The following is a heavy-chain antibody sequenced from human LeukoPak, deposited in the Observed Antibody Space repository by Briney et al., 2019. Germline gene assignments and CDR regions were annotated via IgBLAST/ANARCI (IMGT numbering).Heavy chain of an antibody. CDR1: GFTFSMYS. Sequence: TGGSLRLSCAASGFTFSMYSMNWVRQAPGKGPEWVSYLSSTRNTYADSVKGRFTISSDNAKSSLYLQMNSLRAEDTAVYYCARDDNWVFDYWGQGAQVTVSS. CDR3: ARDDNWVFDY. D-gene: IGHD1-20*01. V-gene: IGHV3-48*01. J-gene: IGHJ4*02. CDR2: LSSTRNT.